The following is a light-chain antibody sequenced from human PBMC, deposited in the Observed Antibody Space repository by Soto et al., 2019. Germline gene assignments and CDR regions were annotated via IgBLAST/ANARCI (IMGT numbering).Light chain of an antibody. CDR1: QSLLYSSTSKNY. CDR3: QQYYDTPT. Sequence: IVMTQSPDSLGVSLGVRAAISCKSNQSLLYSSTSKNYLAWYRQRPGQPPQLLIYWASTREYGVPARFSGSGSGTDFTLTISSLQAEDVAVYFCQQYYDTPTFGPGTRVDFK. V-gene: IGKV4-1*01. J-gene: IGKJ3*01. CDR2: WAS.